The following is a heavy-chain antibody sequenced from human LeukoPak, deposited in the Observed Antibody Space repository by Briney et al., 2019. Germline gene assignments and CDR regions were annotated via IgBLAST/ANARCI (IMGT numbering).Heavy chain of an antibody. Sequence: KSSETLSLTCTVSGDSISSYYWSWIRQPAGKGLEWIGRIYTSGSTNYNPSLKSRVTTSVDTSKNQFSLKLSSVTAADTAVYYCARTGPPIPNYYYYYMDVWGKGTTVTVSS. CDR1: GDSISSYY. V-gene: IGHV4-4*07. CDR3: ARTGPPIPNYYYYYMDV. CDR2: IYTSGST. D-gene: IGHD2-2*01. J-gene: IGHJ6*03.